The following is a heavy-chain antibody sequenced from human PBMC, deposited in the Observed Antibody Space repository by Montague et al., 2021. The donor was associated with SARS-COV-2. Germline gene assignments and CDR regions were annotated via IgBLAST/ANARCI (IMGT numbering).Heavy chain of an antibody. CDR1: GASISSYD. Sequence: SETLSLTCIVSGASISSYDWSWIRQPPGKGLEWIAYHYSGGITGYNPSLKSRGTISVDTSKNQVSLRVKSVTAADTAVYYCAREGLLGGDYFDLWGQGTLVTVSS. CDR3: AREGLLGGDYFDL. D-gene: IGHD3-16*01. J-gene: IGHJ4*02. CDR2: HYSGGIT. V-gene: IGHV4-4*08.